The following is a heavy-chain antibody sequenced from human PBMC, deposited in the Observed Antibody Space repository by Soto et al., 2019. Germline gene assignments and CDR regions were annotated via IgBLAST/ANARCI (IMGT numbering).Heavy chain of an antibody. CDR3: ARDFYRNCRNTSCYTDGIDP. V-gene: IGHV1-2*02. CDR2: IIPNIGGT. J-gene: IGHJ5*02. D-gene: IGHD2-2*02. CDR1: GCTFTSYA. Sequence: ASVKVSCKASGCTFTSYAMSWVRQAPGQGLEWMGWIIPNIGGTNYAQKFQGRVTMTGDTSISTAYMELSRLRSDDTAGYYCARDFYRNCRNTSCYTDGIDPWGQGTLVTVSS.